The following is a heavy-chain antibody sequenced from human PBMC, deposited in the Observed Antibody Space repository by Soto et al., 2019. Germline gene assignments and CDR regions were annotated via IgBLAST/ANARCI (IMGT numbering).Heavy chain of an antibody. V-gene: IGHV4-34*01. CDR2: INHSGNS. CDR3: VKNFDY. Sequence: QVQLQQWGAGLLKPSETLSLTCAVYGGSLSDSYWSWIRQPPGKGLEWIGDINHSGNSNYSPSLKSRVTISVDTSKNHFSLKLNSVTAADSAVYYCVKNFDYWGQGTLVTVSS. J-gene: IGHJ4*02. CDR1: GGSLSDSY.